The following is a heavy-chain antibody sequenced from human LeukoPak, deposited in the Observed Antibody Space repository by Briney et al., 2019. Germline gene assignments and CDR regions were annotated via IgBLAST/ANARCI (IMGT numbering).Heavy chain of an antibody. CDR1: GFTVSSNY. Sequence: GGSLRLSCAASGFTVSSNYMSWVRQAPGKGLEWVSVFYSGGSTYYADSVKGRFTTSRDNSKNTLYLQMNSLRAEDTAVYYCARVGDYYNSSGYYYSYYFDYWGQGTLVTVSS. D-gene: IGHD3-22*01. V-gene: IGHV3-53*01. J-gene: IGHJ4*02. CDR2: FYSGGST. CDR3: ARVGDYYNSSGYYYSYYFDY.